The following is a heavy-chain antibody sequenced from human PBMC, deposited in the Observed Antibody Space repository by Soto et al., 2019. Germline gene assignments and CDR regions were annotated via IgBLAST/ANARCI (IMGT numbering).Heavy chain of an antibody. J-gene: IGHJ4*02. V-gene: IGHV1-8*01. CDR3: ARGYGRNFDY. CDR1: GNTFTSYD. D-gene: IGHD3-10*01. CDR2: MNPNSGNT. Sequence: ASVKVSCKASGNTFTSYDINWVRQATGQGLEYLGWMNPNSGNTAYVQKFQGRVTMTWDTSITTAYMELSSLRSEDTAVYFCARGYGRNFDYWGQGTLVTVSS.